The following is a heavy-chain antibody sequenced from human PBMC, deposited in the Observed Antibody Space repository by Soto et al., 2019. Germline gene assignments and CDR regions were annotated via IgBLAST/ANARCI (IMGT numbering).Heavy chain of an antibody. CDR2: IIPIFGTA. J-gene: IGHJ6*02. CDR1: GGTFSSYA. D-gene: IGHD3-3*01. Sequence: QVQLVQSGAEVKKPGSSVKVSCKASGGTFSSYAISWVRQAPGQGLEWMGGIIPIFGTANYAQKFQGRVTITADESTSTGYMELSSLRSEDTAVYYCARDGDYDFWSGYSNYYYYYGMDVWGQGTTVTVSS. V-gene: IGHV1-69*01. CDR3: ARDGDYDFWSGYSNYYYYYGMDV.